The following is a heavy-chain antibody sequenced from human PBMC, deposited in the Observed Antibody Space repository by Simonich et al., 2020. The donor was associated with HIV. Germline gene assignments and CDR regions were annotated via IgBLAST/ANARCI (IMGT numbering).Heavy chain of an antibody. Sequence: EVQLVQSGAEVKKPGATVKISCKVSGYTFTDYYIHWVQQAPGKGLEWMGIVDPEDGEARFAEKFQGRVTITADTSTDTAYMELSGLRSEDTAVYYCATPSLAATAFDYWGQGTLVTVSS. CDR3: ATPSLAATAFDY. CDR1: GYTFTDYY. D-gene: IGHD2-15*01. J-gene: IGHJ4*02. V-gene: IGHV1-69-2*01. CDR2: VDPEDGEA.